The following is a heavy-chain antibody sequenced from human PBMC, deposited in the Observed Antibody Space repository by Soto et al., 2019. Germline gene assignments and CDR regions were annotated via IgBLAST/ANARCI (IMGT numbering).Heavy chain of an antibody. CDR1: RFTFSSHA. Sequence: GGSLRLSCTASRFTFSSHAMTRVRQAPGKGLEWVSGLSDSGGSTYYADSVKGRFTISRDNSMNTLYLQMNTLRAEDTAVYYCAKVSSSWYSGFFDLWGQGTLVTVSS. CDR3: AKVSSSWYSGFFDL. J-gene: IGHJ4*02. D-gene: IGHD6-13*01. V-gene: IGHV3-23*01. CDR2: LSDSGGST.